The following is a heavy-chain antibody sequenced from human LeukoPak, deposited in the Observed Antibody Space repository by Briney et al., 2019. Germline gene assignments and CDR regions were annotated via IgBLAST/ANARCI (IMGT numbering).Heavy chain of an antibody. Sequence: ASVKVSCKASGYTFTGYYMHWVRQAPGQGLEWMGWVNPNSGGTNYAQKFQGRVTMTRDTSISTAYMELSRLRSDDTAVYYCASGEPLYDILTGGDAAFDIWGQGTMVTVSS. J-gene: IGHJ3*02. D-gene: IGHD3-9*01. CDR3: ASGEPLYDILTGGDAAFDI. V-gene: IGHV1-2*02. CDR2: VNPNSGGT. CDR1: GYTFTGYY.